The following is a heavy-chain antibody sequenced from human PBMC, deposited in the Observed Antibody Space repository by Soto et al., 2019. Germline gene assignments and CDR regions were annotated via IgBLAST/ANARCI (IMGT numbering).Heavy chain of an antibody. CDR2: IFHTGGT. Sequence: QVQRQASGPGLVEPSETLSLTCTVTDVYISSSNFHWAWVRQPPGGGLEWIGSIFHTGGTYSRPSLKGPFTMRVDTSRNQCYLKLHSVTTSDSAIYFCAVELHGWPDYWGHGTLVPVSS. V-gene: IGHV4-39*01. CDR1: DVYISSSNFH. J-gene: IGHJ4*01. CDR3: AVELHGWPDY. D-gene: IGHD6-19*01.